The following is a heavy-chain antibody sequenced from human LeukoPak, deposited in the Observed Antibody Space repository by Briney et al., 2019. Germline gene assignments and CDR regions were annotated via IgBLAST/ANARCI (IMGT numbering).Heavy chain of an antibody. D-gene: IGHD6-19*01. V-gene: IGHV4-59*08. J-gene: IGHJ4*02. CDR1: GGSISGYF. CDR3: GRQSPYSNDWYFDF. CDR2: LHYSGST. Sequence: PSETLSLTCTVSGGSISGYFWSWIRHPPGKGLEWIGYLHYSGSTNYNPSLKSRVTISVDTSKNQFSLKLSSVTAADTAVYYCGRQSPYSNDWYFDFWGQGTLVTVSS.